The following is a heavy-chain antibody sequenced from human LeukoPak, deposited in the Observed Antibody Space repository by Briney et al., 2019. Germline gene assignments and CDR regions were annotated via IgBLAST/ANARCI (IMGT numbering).Heavy chain of an antibody. CDR3: ARDTPYYYDTSGYSDY. J-gene: IGHJ4*02. V-gene: IGHV3-21*01. D-gene: IGHD3-22*01. Sequence: PGGSLRLSCAASGFTFSNYAMNWVRQAPGQGLEWVSSISSGSSYIYYADSVKGRFTISRDNAKNSLYLQMSSLRAEDTAVYYCARDTPYYYDTSGYSDYWGQGTLVTVSS. CDR1: GFTFSNYA. CDR2: ISSGSSYI.